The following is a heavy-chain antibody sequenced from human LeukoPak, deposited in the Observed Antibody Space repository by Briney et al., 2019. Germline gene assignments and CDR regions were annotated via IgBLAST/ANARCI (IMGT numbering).Heavy chain of an antibody. D-gene: IGHD1-26*01. Sequence: GGSLRLSCAASGFTFSSYGMHWVRQAPGKGLEWVALISYDGTHKYFTDSVKGRFTISRDNSNNTLYLQMNSLRVEDTAVYYCARGGSYLSAFDIWGQGTMVTVSS. J-gene: IGHJ3*02. CDR1: GFTFSSYG. CDR3: ARGGSYLSAFDI. V-gene: IGHV3-30*03. CDR2: ISYDGTHK.